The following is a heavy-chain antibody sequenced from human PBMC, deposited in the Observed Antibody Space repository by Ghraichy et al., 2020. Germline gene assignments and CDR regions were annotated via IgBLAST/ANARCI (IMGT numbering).Heavy chain of an antibody. CDR2: IIPIFGTA. J-gene: IGHJ6*02. CDR3: ARPMAPVVVAATFYYGMDV. Sequence: SVKVSFKASGGTFSSYAISWVRQAPGQGLEWMGGIIPIFGTANYAQKFQGRVTITADESTSTAYMELSSLRSEDTAVYYFARPMAPVVVAATFYYGMDVWGQGTTVTVSS. CDR1: GGTFSSYA. D-gene: IGHD2-15*01. V-gene: IGHV1-69*13.